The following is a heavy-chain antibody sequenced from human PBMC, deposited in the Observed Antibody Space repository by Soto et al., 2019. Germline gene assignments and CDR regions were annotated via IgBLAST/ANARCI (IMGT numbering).Heavy chain of an antibody. CDR1: GFTFSSFA. CDR3: AKEGRSDSRGSFDY. CDR2: ITGSGGRT. Sequence: GGSLRLSCAASGFTFSSFAMNWVHQTPGEGLEWVSGITGSGGRTFYADSVKGRFTISRDNSRSMVYLQLSTLRAEDTAVYYCAKEGRSDSRGSFDYWGQGTLVTVSS. J-gene: IGHJ4*02. D-gene: IGHD6-19*01. V-gene: IGHV3-23*01.